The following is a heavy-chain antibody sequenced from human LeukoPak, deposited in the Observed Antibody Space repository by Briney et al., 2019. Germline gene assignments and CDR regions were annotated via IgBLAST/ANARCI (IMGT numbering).Heavy chain of an antibody. Sequence: SETLSLTCTVSGGSISSYYWSWIRQPPGKGLEWIGYIYYSGSTNYNPSLKSRVTISVGTSKNQFSLKLSSVTAADTAVYHCARVDRYYYDSSGYYYFDYWGQGTLVTVSS. CDR1: GGSISSYY. CDR3: ARVDRYYYDSSGYYYFDY. CDR2: IYYSGST. D-gene: IGHD3-22*01. J-gene: IGHJ4*02. V-gene: IGHV4-59*01.